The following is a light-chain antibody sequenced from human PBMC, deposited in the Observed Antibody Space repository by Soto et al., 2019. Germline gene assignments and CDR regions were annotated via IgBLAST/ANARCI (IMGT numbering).Light chain of an antibody. CDR2: GES. CDR1: QSISSTY. J-gene: IGKJ4*01. Sequence: EILLTQSPGTLSLSPGERATLSCRASQSISSTYLAWYQQKPGQAPRLLIYGESSRATGIPDRFSGSGSGTDFTLTISRLEPEDFAVYHCQQYGGSPLTFGGGTKVEIK. CDR3: QQYGGSPLT. V-gene: IGKV3-20*01.